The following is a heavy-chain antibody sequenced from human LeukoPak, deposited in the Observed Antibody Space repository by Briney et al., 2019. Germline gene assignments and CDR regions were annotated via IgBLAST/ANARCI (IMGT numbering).Heavy chain of an antibody. CDR2: ISYDGSNK. D-gene: IGHD6-13*01. Sequence: PGGSLRLSCAASGFTFSSYAMHWVRQAPGKGLEWVAVISYDGSNKYYADSVKGRFTISRDNSKNTLYLQMNSLRAEDTAVYYCARAPAGSSSCPDYWGQGTLVTVSS. V-gene: IGHV3-30-3*01. J-gene: IGHJ4*02. CDR1: GFTFSSYA. CDR3: ARAPAGSSSCPDY.